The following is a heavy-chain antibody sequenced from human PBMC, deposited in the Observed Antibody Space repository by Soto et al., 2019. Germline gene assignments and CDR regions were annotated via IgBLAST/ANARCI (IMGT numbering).Heavy chain of an antibody. V-gene: IGHV3-64D*06. CDR1: GFTFSSYA. CDR3: VKDRYVDY. Sequence: GGSLRLSCSVSGFTFSSYAMHWVRQAPGEGLEYVASISSDGASTYHADSVKGRFIISRDNSKNTLYLQMSSLRPEDTAVYYCVKDRYVDYWGQGILVTVS. CDR2: ISSDGAST. J-gene: IGHJ4*02.